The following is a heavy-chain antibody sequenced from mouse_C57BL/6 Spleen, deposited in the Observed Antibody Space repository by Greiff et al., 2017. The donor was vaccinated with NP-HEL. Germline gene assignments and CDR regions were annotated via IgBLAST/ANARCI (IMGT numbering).Heavy chain of an antibody. CDR1: GYTFTDYY. CDR2: INPNNGGT. CDR3: ARRGIYYYGSSYDYYAMDY. V-gene: IGHV1-26*01. Sequence: EVQLQQSGPELVKPGASVKISCKASGYTFTDYYMNWVKQSHGKSLEWIGDINPNNGGTSYNQKFKGKATLTVDKSSSTAYMELRSLTSEDSAVYYCARRGIYYYGSSYDYYAMDYWGQGTSVTVSS. J-gene: IGHJ4*01. D-gene: IGHD1-1*01.